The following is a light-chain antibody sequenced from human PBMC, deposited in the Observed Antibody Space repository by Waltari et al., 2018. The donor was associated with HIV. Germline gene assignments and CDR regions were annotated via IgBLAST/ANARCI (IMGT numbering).Light chain of an antibody. CDR2: DIS. CDR3: CSYAGSHWV. CDR1: SSDVGGYNY. Sequence: QSALTQPRSVSGSPGQSVTISCTGTSSDVGGYNYVSWYQQHPGKAPKLMIYDISKRPAGVADRFSGTKADNTASLTSSGLHAEEEAHYYCCSYAGSHWVFGGGTKLTVL. J-gene: IGLJ3*02. V-gene: IGLV2-11*01.